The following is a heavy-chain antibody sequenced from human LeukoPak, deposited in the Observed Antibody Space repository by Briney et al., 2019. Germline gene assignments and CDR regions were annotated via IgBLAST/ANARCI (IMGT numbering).Heavy chain of an antibody. D-gene: IGHD5/OR15-5a*01. J-gene: IGHJ4*02. Sequence: SETLSLTRTVSGGSISSYYWSWIRQPPGKGLEWIGYIYYSGSTNYNPSLKSRVTISVDTSKNQFSLKLSSVTAADTAAYYCARVRGVSQHFDYWGQGTLVTASS. CDR2: IYYSGST. CDR3: ARVRGVSQHFDY. CDR1: GGSISSYY. V-gene: IGHV4-59*01.